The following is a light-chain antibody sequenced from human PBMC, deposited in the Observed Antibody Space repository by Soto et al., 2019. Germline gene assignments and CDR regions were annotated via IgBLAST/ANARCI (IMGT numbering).Light chain of an antibody. CDR2: GAS. CDR3: QQLESYPST. V-gene: IGKV3-20*01. CDR1: QSVSNNY. Sequence: EVGLTQSPGTLSLSPGERATLSCRASQSVSNNYLAWYQQKPGQAPRLLIYGASNRATGIPDRFSGSGSGTDFTLTISRLEPEDFATYYCQQLESYPSTFGGGTKVDIK. J-gene: IGKJ4*01.